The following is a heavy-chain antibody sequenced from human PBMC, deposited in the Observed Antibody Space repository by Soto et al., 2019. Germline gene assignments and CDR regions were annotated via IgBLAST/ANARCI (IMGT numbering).Heavy chain of an antibody. D-gene: IGHD5-18*01. V-gene: IGHV3-33*01. CDR3: ARDFEDSSQAPDYYYYGMDV. CDR1: GFTFSSYG. Sequence: GGSLRLSCAASGFTFSSYGMHWVRQAPGKGLEWVAVIWYDGSNKYYADSVKGRFTISRDNSKNTLYLQMNSLRAEDTAVYYCARDFEDSSQAPDYYYYGMDVWGQGTTVTVSS. CDR2: IWYDGSNK. J-gene: IGHJ6*02.